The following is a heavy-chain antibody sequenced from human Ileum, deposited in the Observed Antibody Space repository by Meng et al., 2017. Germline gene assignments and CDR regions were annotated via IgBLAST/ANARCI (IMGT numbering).Heavy chain of an antibody. D-gene: IGHD2-15*01. J-gene: IGHJ1*01. CDR1: GCSFSSDNYY. CDR3: VNYCSGGKCSPNEKTQH. V-gene: IGHV4-30-4*03. CDR2: IFHTGNT. Sequence: QVQLQESGPGLGKPSQTLSLTCSVSGCSFSSDNYYWTWIRQTPGKGLEWIGEIFHTGNTNYNPSLQSRVSLSIDKSKNQFSLKVISVTAADTAVYYCVNYCSGGKCSPNEKTQHWVQGTLVTVSS.